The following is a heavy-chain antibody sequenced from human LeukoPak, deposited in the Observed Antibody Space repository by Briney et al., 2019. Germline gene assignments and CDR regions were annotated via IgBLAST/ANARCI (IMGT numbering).Heavy chain of an antibody. V-gene: IGHV3-66*01. CDR1: AFSVTSNY. Sequence: GGSLRLSCAPSAFSVTSNYMSWLRQAPGKGLEWVSVFYKDGSTYHADSVKGRFTISRDNAKNTVNLHMNTLRVEDTGLYYCTRDSGGDTNGYPSRWGQGTLVTVSS. CDR2: FYKDGST. CDR3: TRDSGGDTNGYPSR. D-gene: IGHD2-8*01. J-gene: IGHJ4*02.